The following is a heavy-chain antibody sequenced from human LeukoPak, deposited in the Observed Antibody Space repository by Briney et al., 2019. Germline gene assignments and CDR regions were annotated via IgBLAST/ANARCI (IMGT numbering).Heavy chain of an antibody. J-gene: IGHJ5*02. V-gene: IGHV3-53*01. CDR1: GFTVSSIY. D-gene: IGHD6-13*01. Sequence: GGSLRLSCAVSGFTVSSIYMSWVRQAPGKGLEWVSSIYSDGNTYYADSVKGRFAISRDSSRNTLYLQMNSLRVEDSAVYYCAGDTHSSSWYDHWGQGTLVTVSS. CDR3: AGDTHSSSWYDH. CDR2: IYSDGNT.